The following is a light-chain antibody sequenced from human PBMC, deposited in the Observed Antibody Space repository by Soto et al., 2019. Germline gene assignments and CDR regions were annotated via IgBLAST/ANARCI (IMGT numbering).Light chain of an antibody. CDR2: EVS. Sequence: QSALTQPASVSGSPGQSITMSCTGTSSDVGGYDYVSWYQQHPGEVPKLIIFEVSSRPAWISNRFSASKSGNTASLTISGLQDEQEADYYCSSYNTSSSYVFGTGTKVTV. CDR3: SSYNTSSSYV. CDR1: SSDVGGYDY. V-gene: IGLV2-14*01. J-gene: IGLJ1*01.